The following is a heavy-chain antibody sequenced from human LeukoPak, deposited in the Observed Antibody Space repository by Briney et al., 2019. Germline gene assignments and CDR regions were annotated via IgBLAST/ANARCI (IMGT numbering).Heavy chain of an antibody. CDR3: ARVQYCSSTSCYGDWFDP. D-gene: IGHD2-2*01. Sequence: SETLSLTCTVSGGSISSYYWSWIRQPAGKGLEWIGRIYTSGSTNYNPSLKSRVTISVDTSKNQFSLKLSSVTAADTAVYYCARVQYCSSTSCYGDWFDPWGQGTLVTVSS. V-gene: IGHV4-4*07. J-gene: IGHJ5*02. CDR2: IYTSGST. CDR1: GGSISSYY.